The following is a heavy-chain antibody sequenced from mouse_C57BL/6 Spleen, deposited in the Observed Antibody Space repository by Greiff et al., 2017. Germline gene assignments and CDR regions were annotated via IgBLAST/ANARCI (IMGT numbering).Heavy chain of an antibody. D-gene: IGHD2-1*01. J-gene: IGHJ1*03. Sequence: QVQLQQPGAELVKPGASVKLSCKASGYTFTSYWMQWVKQRPGQGLEWIGEIAPSDSYTNYNQKFKGKATLTVDTSSSTAYMQLSSLTSEDSAVYYCARSGGNYGYVDVWGTGTTVTVSS. CDR2: IAPSDSYT. CDR3: ARSGGNYGYVDV. CDR1: GYTFTSYW. V-gene: IGHV1-50*01.